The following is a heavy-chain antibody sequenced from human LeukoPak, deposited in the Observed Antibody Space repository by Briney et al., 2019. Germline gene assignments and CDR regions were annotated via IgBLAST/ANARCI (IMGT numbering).Heavy chain of an antibody. CDR1: GGSISSYY. D-gene: IGHD6-13*01. CDR3: GGGSWYSLGDY. Sequence: PSETLSLTCTVSGGSISSYYWSWIRQPPGEGLEWIGYIYYSGSTNYSPSLKSRVTISVDTSKNQFSLKLSSVTAADTAVYYCGGGSWYSLGDYWGQGTLVTVSS. J-gene: IGHJ4*02. CDR2: IYYSGST. V-gene: IGHV4-59*01.